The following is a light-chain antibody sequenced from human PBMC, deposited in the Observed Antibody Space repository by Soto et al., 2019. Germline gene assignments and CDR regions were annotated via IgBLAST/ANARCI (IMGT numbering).Light chain of an antibody. J-gene: IGKJ1*01. CDR2: DAS. CDR3: QQYDNLPSWT. CDR1: QDISNR. Sequence: DIQMTQSPSSLSASLRDRITITCQASQDISNRLNWYQQKPGTAPKLLIYDASNLQTGVPSRFSGSGSGTAFTFTISSLQPEDTATYYCQQYDNLPSWTFGQGTKVEIK. V-gene: IGKV1-33*01.